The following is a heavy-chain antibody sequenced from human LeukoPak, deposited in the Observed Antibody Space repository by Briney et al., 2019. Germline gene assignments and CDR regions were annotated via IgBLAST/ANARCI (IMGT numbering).Heavy chain of an antibody. CDR3: ARPRTYYDFWRGYPPFDY. CDR2: IITNYGTT. D-gene: IGHD3-3*01. J-gene: IGHJ4*02. V-gene: IGHV1-69*01. CDR1: GGTFSNYA. Sequence: ASVKVSCKAFGGTFSNYAISWVRQAPGQGLEWMGGIITNYGTTNYAQKYQGRVTITADESTTTVYMELSSLRSEDTAVYYCARPRTYYDFWRGYPPFDYWGQGTLVTVSS.